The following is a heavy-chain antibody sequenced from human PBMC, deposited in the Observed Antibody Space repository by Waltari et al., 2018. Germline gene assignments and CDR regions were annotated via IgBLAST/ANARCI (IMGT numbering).Heavy chain of an antibody. D-gene: IGHD2-21*01. CDR1: GVSITSNRHY. CDR2: VSYSGTT. J-gene: IGHJ3*01. CDR3: ATYIVASVGTAAFDV. Sequence: QLQLQESGPRLVRPSETLSLICRVSGVSITSNRHYWAWIRQSPGQGLEWLGTVSYSGTTYISPSLKSRVSVSRDASKNQVSLILGSVTAADMAVYYCATYIVASVGTAAFDVWGQGTMVTVSS. V-gene: IGHV4-39*01.